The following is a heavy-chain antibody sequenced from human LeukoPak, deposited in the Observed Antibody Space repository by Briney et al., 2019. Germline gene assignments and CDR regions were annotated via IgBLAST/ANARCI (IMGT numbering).Heavy chain of an antibody. D-gene: IGHD3-16*02. V-gene: IGHV7-4-1*02. Sequence: ASVKGSCKASGYSFTTYAMNWLRQAPVQGREWVGWSNPNHGHPTYAPGFTGRFVFSLHNSVRKAHLQISGLKADDTAVYYCARAYQPLGGLSLPDYWGQGTLVSVSS. CDR3: ARAYQPLGGLSLPDY. CDR1: GYSFTTYA. CDR2: SNPNHGHP. J-gene: IGHJ4*02.